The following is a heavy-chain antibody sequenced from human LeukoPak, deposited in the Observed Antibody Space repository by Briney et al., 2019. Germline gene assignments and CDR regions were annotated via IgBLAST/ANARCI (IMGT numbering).Heavy chain of an antibody. CDR2: INTDGSST. J-gene: IGHJ4*02. CDR3: ARDRCGSYDY. Sequence: PGGSVRHSCAVSGFTFKSYWMHWVRQAPGKGLVWVSRINTDGSSTSYADSVKGRFTISRDNAKNTLYLQMNSLRAEDTAVYYCARDRCGSYDYWGQGTLLTVSS. V-gene: IGHV3-74*01. D-gene: IGHD1-26*01. CDR1: GFTFKSYW.